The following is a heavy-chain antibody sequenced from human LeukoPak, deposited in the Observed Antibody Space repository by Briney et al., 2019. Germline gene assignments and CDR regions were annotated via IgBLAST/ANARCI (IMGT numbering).Heavy chain of an antibody. CDR2: INTNTGNP. CDR3: ARGDYVWGSYRSEVDFDY. J-gene: IGHJ4*02. CDR1: GYTFTSYA. D-gene: IGHD3-16*02. Sequence: ASMKVSCKASGYTFTSYAMNWVRQAPGQGLEWMGWINTNTGNPTYAQGFTGRFVFSLDTSVSTAYLQISSLKAEDTAVYYCARGDYVWGSYRSEVDFDYWGQGTLVTVSS. V-gene: IGHV7-4-1*02.